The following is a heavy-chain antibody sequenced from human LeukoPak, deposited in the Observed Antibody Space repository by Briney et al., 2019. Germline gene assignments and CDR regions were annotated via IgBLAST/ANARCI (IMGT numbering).Heavy chain of an antibody. Sequence: PGGSLRLSCAASGFTVSSNYMSWVRQAPGNGLEWVSVIYSGGSTYYADSVKGRFTISRDNSKNTLYLQMNSLRAEDTAVYYCAKRDAGYSSGWSVSRYYYYYYYMDVWGKGTTVTISS. J-gene: IGHJ6*03. CDR1: GFTVSSNY. D-gene: IGHD6-19*01. CDR3: AKRDAGYSSGWSVSRYYYYYYYMDV. V-gene: IGHV3-53*01. CDR2: IYSGGST.